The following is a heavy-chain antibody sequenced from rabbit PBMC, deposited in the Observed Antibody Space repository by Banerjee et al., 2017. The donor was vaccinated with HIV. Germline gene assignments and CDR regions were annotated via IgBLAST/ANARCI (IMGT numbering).Heavy chain of an antibody. CDR3: ARARYAGYGYPTVAFDP. D-gene: IGHD6-1*01. Sequence: QEQLEESGGDLVKPEGSLTLTCTASGFSFSSSYWICWVRQAPGKGLEWIACIYAGSSDSTYYASWAKGRVTISKTSSTTVTLQMTSLTAADTATYFCARARYAGYGYPTVAFDPWGQGTLVTVS. V-gene: IGHV1S45*01. CDR2: IYAGSSDST. CDR1: GFSFSSSYW. J-gene: IGHJ2*01.